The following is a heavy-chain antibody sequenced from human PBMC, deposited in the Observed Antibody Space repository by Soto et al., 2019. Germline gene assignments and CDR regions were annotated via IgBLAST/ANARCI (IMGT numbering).Heavy chain of an antibody. CDR3: ASEHGASWPLH. Sequence: EVQLVESGGGLVQPGGSVRLSCAASGVTVRTNYLSWVRQAPEKGLEWVSAIYSDGSTYYADSVKGRFTISRDNSKNTLYLQMDRLRGEDTAVYYCASEHGASWPLHWGQGTLVIVSS. CDR1: GVTVRTNY. J-gene: IGHJ4*02. D-gene: IGHD2-2*01. V-gene: IGHV3-66*01. CDR2: IYSDGST.